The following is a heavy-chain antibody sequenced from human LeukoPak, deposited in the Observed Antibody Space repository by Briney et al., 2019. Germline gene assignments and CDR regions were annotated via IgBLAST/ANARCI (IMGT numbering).Heavy chain of an antibody. CDR2: IYTSGST. D-gene: IGHD6-19*01. V-gene: IGHV4-4*07. CDR3: ARDKVESGWYVVDY. Sequence: SETLSLTCAVSGGSISSYYWSWIRQPAGKGLEWIGRIYTSGSTNYNPSLKSRVTMSVDTSKNQFSLKLSSVTAADTAVYYCARDKVESGWYVVDYWGQGTLVTVSS. J-gene: IGHJ4*02. CDR1: GGSISSYY.